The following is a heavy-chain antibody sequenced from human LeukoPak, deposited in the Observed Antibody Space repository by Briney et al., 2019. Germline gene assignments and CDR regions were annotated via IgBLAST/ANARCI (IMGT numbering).Heavy chain of an antibody. J-gene: IGHJ6*03. CDR1: GYTFTGYY. D-gene: IGHD6-6*01. CDR3: ARGGAARLHYYYYMDV. V-gene: IGHV1-2*02. Sequence: ASVKVSCKASGYTFTGYYMHWVRQAPGQGLEWMGWINPNSGGTNYAQKFQGRVTMTRDTSISIAYMELSSLRSDDTAVYYCARGGAARLHYYYYMDVWGKGTTVTVSS. CDR2: INPNSGGT.